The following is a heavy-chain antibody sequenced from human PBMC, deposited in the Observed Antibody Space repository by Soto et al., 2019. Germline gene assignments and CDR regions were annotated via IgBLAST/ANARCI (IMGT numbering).Heavy chain of an antibody. CDR3: ATAHTPYAFDM. J-gene: IGHJ3*02. CDR1: GLTFSISW. Sequence: VQLVESGGGLVQPGESLRLSCTASGLTFSISWMTWVRQAPGEGLEWVSNINPAGNVQHYADSVKERFTISRDNAKDSLFLQMSGLRVEETADCYWATAHTPYAFDMWGQGTMVTFSS. CDR2: INPAGNVQ. V-gene: IGHV3-7*01.